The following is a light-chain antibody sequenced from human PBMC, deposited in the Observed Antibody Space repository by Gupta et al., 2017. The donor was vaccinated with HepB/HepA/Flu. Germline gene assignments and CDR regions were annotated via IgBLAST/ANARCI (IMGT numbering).Light chain of an antibody. J-gene: IGLJ3*02. CDR1: SSDLGTYNR. CDR2: EVK. CDR3: SSYTTGSTWV. Sequence: HSALTQPPSVSGSPGQSVTISCTGSSSDLGTYNRVTWYQQPPGTAPKLIIYEVKNRPSGVPDRFSGSKSGNTASLTISGLQAGDEADYYCSSYTTGSTWVFGGGTKLTVL. V-gene: IGLV2-18*02.